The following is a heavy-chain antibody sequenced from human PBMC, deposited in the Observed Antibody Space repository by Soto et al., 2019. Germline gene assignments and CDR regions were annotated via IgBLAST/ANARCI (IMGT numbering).Heavy chain of an antibody. CDR1: GFAFSLYS. CDR2: ISSSGTL. Sequence: EVQLVESGGGLVQPGGSLRLSCAASGFAFSLYSMNWVRQAPGKGMEWVSYISSSGTLYYEDSVNGRFTISRDNAKSTLYLQMNSLRAEDTAMYYCVRDRNGDNVTEYFQYWGQGSLVTVSS. D-gene: IGHD4-17*01. J-gene: IGHJ1*01. CDR3: VRDRNGDNVTEYFQY. V-gene: IGHV3-48*01.